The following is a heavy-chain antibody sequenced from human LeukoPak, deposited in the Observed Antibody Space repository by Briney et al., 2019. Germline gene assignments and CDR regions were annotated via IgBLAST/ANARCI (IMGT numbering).Heavy chain of an antibody. CDR2: ISYDGSNE. V-gene: IGHV3-30*04. CDR3: ARAVNFYYYMDV. CDR1: GFTFSSYV. Sequence: SGGSLRLSCAASGFTFSSYVMHWVRQAPGKGLEWVAIISYDGSNEYYADSVKGRFTISRDNSKNTLYLQMNSLRAADTAVYYCARAVNFYYYMDVWGKGTTVTISS. J-gene: IGHJ6*03. D-gene: IGHD3-22*01.